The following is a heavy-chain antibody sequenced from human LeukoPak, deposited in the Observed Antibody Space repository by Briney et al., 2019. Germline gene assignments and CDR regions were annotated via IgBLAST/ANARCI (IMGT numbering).Heavy chain of an antibody. CDR1: GFTFTTFG. CDR2: ISPDGNLE. CDR3: AKINNNDDY. D-gene: IGHD1/OR15-1a*01. V-gene: IGHV3-30*18. J-gene: IGHJ4*02. Sequence: GRSLRLSCAASGFTFTTFGIHWVRQAPGKGLEWVAAISPDGNLEYYTDSVKRRFTISRDNSKNMIYLQMSSLRGEDSALYYCAKINNNDDYWGQGTLVTVSS.